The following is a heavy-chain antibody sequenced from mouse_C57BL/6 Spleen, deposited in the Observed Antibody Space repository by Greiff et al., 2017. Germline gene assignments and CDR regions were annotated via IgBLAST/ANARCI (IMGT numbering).Heavy chain of an antibody. J-gene: IGHJ4*01. Sequence: EVMLVESGGDLVKPGGSLKLSCAASGFSFSSYGMSWVRQTPDKRLEWVATISSGGSYTYYPDSVKGRFSISRDNAKNTLYLQMSSLKSEDTAVYYCARHYNNYDYAMEYRGQGTSVTVSS. CDR1: GFSFSSYG. CDR2: ISSGGSYT. CDR3: ARHYNNYDYAMEY. D-gene: IGHD2-5*01. V-gene: IGHV5-6*01.